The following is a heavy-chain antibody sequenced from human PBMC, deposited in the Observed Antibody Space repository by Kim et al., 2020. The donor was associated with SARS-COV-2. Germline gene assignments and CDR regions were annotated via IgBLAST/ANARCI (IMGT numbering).Heavy chain of an antibody. Sequence: GGSLRLSCAASGFTFSSYGMHWVRQAPGKGLEWVAVISYEGSNKYYADSVKGRFTISRDNSKNTLYLQMNSLRDEDTAVYYCAKAVYSGSYSRNVFDIWG. CDR1: GFTFSSYG. V-gene: IGHV3-30*18. D-gene: IGHD3-10*01. CDR2: ISYEGSNK. J-gene: IGHJ3*02. CDR3: AKAVYSGSYSRNVFDI.